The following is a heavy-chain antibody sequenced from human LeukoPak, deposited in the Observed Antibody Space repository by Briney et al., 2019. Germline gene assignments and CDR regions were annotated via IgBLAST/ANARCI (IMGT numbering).Heavy chain of an antibody. V-gene: IGHV4-59*01. CDR1: GGYLSSYY. CDR2: IYYSGSA. Sequence: PSETLSLTCTVSGGYLSSYYWSWIRQPPGKGLEWIGYIYYSGSAKYNPSLKSRVTISVDTSKNQFSLKLSSVTAGDTAVYYCARAPGIAAAGTHFDFWGQGTLVTVSS. CDR3: ARAPGIAAAGTHFDF. J-gene: IGHJ4*02. D-gene: IGHD6-13*01.